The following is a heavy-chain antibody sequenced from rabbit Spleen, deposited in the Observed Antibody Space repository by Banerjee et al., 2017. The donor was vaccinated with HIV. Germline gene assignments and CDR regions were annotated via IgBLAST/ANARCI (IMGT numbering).Heavy chain of an antibody. CDR2: IDSNSGEA. J-gene: IGHJ4*01. Sequence: QSLEESGGDLVKPGASLTLTCKASGFFFTSTYYMSWVRQAPGKGLELIACIDSNSGEAASPSWAKGLFTITKTSSTTVPLKMTRLTAADTASYFCARGEHFSVGFIAFAIYLDLWGPGTLVTVS. CDR1: GFFFTSTYY. D-gene: IGHD6-1*01. CDR3: ARGEHFSVGFIAFAIYLDL. V-gene: IGHV1S40*01.